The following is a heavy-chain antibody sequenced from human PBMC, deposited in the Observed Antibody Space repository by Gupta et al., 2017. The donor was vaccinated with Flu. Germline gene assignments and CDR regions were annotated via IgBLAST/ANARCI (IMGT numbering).Heavy chain of an antibody. CDR1: GFSFSDHY. V-gene: IGHV3-72*01. Sequence: EVQLAESGGDLVQPGGSLRLSCAASGFSFSDHYMDWVRQAPGKGLEWVGRIRNKANGYTTEYAASVKGRFSISRDDSKHSLYLQMSSLKTEDTAVYYCTRGHTSLGQHSYYGMDVWGQGTTVSVSS. J-gene: IGHJ6*02. CDR3: TRGHTSLGQHSYYGMDV. CDR2: IRNKANGYTT. D-gene: IGHD1-1*01.